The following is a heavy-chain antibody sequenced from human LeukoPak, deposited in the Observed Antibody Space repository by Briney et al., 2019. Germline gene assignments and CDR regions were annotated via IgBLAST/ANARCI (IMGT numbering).Heavy chain of an antibody. J-gene: IGHJ5*02. CDR1: GFTFSSYS. V-gene: IGHV3-21*04. D-gene: IGHD3-22*01. Sequence: GGSLRLSCAASGFTFSSYSMNWVRQAPGKGLEWVSSISSGSSYIYYADSVKGRFTISRDNAKNSLYLQMNSLRADDTAVYYCARDSDSSGYYYVSDSFDPWGQGTLVTVSS. CDR2: ISSGSSYI. CDR3: ARDSDSSGYYYVSDSFDP.